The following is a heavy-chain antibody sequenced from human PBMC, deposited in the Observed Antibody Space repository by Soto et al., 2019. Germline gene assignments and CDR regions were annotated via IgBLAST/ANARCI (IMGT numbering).Heavy chain of an antibody. V-gene: IGHV4-59*01. CDR3: ARVLSYGDYVLLDC. CDR2: IYYSGST. J-gene: IGHJ4*02. Sequence: PSETLSLTCTVSGGSISSYYWSWIRQPPGKGLEWIGYIYYSGSTNYNPSLKSRVTISVDTSKNQFSLKLSSVTAADTAVYYCARVLSYGDYVLLDCWGRGTLVTVSS. D-gene: IGHD4-17*01. CDR1: GGSISSYY.